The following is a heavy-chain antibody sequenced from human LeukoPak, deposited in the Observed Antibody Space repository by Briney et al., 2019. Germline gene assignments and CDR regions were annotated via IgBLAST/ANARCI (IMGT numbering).Heavy chain of an antibody. V-gene: IGHV3-33*01. CDR2: IWYDGSNK. Sequence: GGSLRLSCAASGFTFSSYGMHWVRQAPGKGLEWVAVIWYDGSNKYYADSVKGRFTISRDNSKNTLYLQMNSLRAEDTAVYYCARTAPYCSGGSCYYYYGMDVWGQGTTVTVSS. J-gene: IGHJ6*02. CDR3: ARTAPYCSGGSCYYYYGMDV. CDR1: GFTFSSYG. D-gene: IGHD2-15*01.